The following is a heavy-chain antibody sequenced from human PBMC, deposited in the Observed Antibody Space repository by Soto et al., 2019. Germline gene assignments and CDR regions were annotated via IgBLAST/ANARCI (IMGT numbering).Heavy chain of an antibody. Sequence: ASVKVSCKTSGYTLTSYAIYWVRQAPGQRLEWMGWINAGNGNTRYSEKFQARVTITRDKSASTAYMELSSLKSEDTAVYYCARGYLEWLLYPRQFDHWGQGTLVTVSS. CDR2: INAGNGNT. D-gene: IGHD3-3*01. V-gene: IGHV1-3*01. J-gene: IGHJ4*02. CDR3: ARGYLEWLLYPRQFDH. CDR1: GYTLTSYA.